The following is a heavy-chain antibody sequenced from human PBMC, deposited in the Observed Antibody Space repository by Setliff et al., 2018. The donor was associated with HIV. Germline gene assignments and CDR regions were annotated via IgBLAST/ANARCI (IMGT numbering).Heavy chain of an antibody. V-gene: IGHV4-34*01. CDR2: INYSGST. CDR3: ARYVAYDEDDFDI. J-gene: IGHJ3*02. CDR1: GGSFSNYY. Sequence: SETLSLTCDVYGGSFSNYYWSWIRQPPGKGLEWIGEINYSGSTKYNPSLKSRVTMSVETSTNQFSLKLNSVTAADTAVYYCARYVAYDEDDFDIWGQGTMVT. D-gene: IGHD3-16*01.